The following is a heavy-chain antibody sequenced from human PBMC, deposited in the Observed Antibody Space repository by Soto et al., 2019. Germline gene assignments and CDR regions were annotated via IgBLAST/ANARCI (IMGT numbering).Heavy chain of an antibody. CDR3: AKNRGAVTTSWHFDY. Sequence: EVQLLESGGDLVQPGRSLRLSCAASGFTFSGYAMSWVRQAPGKGLEWVSVFHGGGNSAYYADSVKGRFTISRDNSKNTLYLQMRSLRGEDTAVYYCAKNRGAVTTSWHFDYWGQGTLVTVSS. CDR2: FHGGGNSA. J-gene: IGHJ4*02. D-gene: IGHD4-17*01. V-gene: IGHV3-23*01. CDR1: GFTFSGYA.